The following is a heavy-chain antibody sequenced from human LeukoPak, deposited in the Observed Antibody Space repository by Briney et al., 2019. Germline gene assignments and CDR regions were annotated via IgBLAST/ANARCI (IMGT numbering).Heavy chain of an antibody. CDR2: LCGSGART. J-gene: IGHJ4*02. V-gene: IGHV3-23*01. CDR1: GFTFKKYV. CDR3: AKDLVSGDWYWRGFDS. Sequence: SGGSPRLSCADPGFTFKKYVISWVRQTPGKRLERISTLCGSGARTYYVDTLRGRCTISRDNSKNTVYLQLNSLRGEDAAVYYCAKDLVSGDWYWRGFDSWGQGTLVTVSS. D-gene: IGHD6-19*01.